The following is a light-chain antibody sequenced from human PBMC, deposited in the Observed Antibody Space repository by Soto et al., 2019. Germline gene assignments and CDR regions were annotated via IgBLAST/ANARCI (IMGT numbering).Light chain of an antibody. J-gene: IGLJ1*01. V-gene: IGLV2-14*01. Sequence: QSALTQPTSVSGSPGQSITICCTGNSNDIGAYNYVSWYQQHPGKAPRLLIHGVRNRPPGISSRFSASKSGLTASLTISGLLPEDEADYFCSSFTTTRLYVFGRGTKVTVL. CDR2: GVR. CDR1: SNDIGAYNY. CDR3: SSFTTTRLYV.